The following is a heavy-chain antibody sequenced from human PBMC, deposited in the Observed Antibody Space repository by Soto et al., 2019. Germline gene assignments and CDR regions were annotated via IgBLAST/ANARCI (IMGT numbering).Heavy chain of an antibody. V-gene: IGHV1-69*02. Sequence: QVQLVQSGAEVKRPGSSVKVSCKASGDTFNFYSINWVRQAPGLGLEWMGRVNPIVSMSNYAQKFQGRVTMTADKSTSTAYMELSSLRSEDTAIYYCASSYGSGYRAFDYWGPGALVNVSS. J-gene: IGHJ4*02. CDR3: ASSYGSGYRAFDY. CDR1: GDTFNFYS. D-gene: IGHD3-10*01. CDR2: VNPIVSMS.